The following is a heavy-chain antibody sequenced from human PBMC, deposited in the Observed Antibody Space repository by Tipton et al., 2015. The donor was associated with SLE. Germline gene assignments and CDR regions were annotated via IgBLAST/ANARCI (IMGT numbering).Heavy chain of an antibody. CDR3: ARVPSSSYYDFWSGYSSWYFDL. CDR1: GFTVSSNY. J-gene: IGHJ2*01. D-gene: IGHD3-3*01. CDR2: IYSGGST. V-gene: IGHV3-66*01. Sequence: SLRLSCAASGFTVSSNYMSWVRQAPGKGLEWVSVIYSGGSTYYADSVKGRFTISRDNSKNTLYLQMNSLRAEDTAVYYCARVPSSSYYDFWSGYSSWYFDLWGRGTLVTVSS.